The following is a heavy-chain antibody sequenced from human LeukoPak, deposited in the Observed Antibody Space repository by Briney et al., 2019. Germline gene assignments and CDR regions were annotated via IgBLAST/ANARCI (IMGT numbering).Heavy chain of an antibody. CDR2: IDHSGST. CDR3: ARARRFFDY. J-gene: IGHJ4*02. V-gene: IGHV4-34*01. Sequence: SETLSLTCAVYGGSFSGYYWSWIRQPPGKGLEWIGEIDHSGSTNYNPSLKSRVTISVDTSKNQFSLKPSSVTAADTAVYYCARARRFFDYWGQGTLVTVSS. CDR1: GGSFSGYY.